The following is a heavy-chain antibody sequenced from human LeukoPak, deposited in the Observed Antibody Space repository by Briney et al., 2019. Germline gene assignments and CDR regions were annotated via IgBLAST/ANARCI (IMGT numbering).Heavy chain of an antibody. D-gene: IGHD3-10*01. J-gene: IGHJ5*02. CDR1: GFTFSSSW. CDR3: ARVQYYGSGSYYNWFDP. Sequence: GGSLRLSCAASGFTFSSSWMHLVRQAPGKGLVWVSRINSDGSSTTYADSVKGRFTISRDNAKNTLYLQMNSLRAEDTAVYYCARVQYYGSGSYYNWFDPWGQGTLVTVSS. CDR2: INSDGSST. V-gene: IGHV3-74*01.